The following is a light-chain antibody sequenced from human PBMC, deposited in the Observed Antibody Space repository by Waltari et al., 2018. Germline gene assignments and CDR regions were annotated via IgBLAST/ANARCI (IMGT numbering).Light chain of an antibody. CDR1: QSIGTH. Sequence: DIQMTQSPSSLSASVGDRVTITCRASQSIGTHLNWYQQKPGKAPKFLIYAASSLQSGVPSRFSGSGSGTYFSLTISSLQPEDFATYYCQQSYSTPPTFGQGTSLEIK. CDR3: QQSYSTPPT. J-gene: IGKJ2*01. V-gene: IGKV1-39*01. CDR2: AAS.